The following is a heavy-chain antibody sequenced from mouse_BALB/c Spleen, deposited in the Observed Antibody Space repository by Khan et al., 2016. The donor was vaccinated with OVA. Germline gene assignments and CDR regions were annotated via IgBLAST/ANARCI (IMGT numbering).Heavy chain of an antibody. CDR2: ISYSGSI. J-gene: IGHJ3*01. CDR3: TGGRAY. CDR1: GYSTTSDYA. Sequence: EVQLVESGLGLVKPSQSLSLTCTVTGYSTTSDYAWNWIRQFPGNKLEWMGYISYSGSISYTPSLKSRISITRDTSKNQFFLQLSSVTTEDTATYYCTGGRAYWGQGTLVTVSA. V-gene: IGHV3-2*02. D-gene: IGHD3-3*01.